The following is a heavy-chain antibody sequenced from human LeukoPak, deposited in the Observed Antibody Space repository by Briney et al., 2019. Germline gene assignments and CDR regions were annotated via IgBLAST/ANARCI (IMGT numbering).Heavy chain of an antibody. Sequence: GGSLRLSCSASGFTFSSYAMHWVRQAPGKGLEYVSAISSNGGSTYYADSVKGRFTISRDNAKSSLYLQMNSLRAEDTAVYYCARYTGTTGTTYHYYGVDVWGQGTTVTVSS. CDR3: ARYTGTTGTTYHYYGVDV. V-gene: IGHV3-64*04. CDR2: ISSNGGST. J-gene: IGHJ6*02. CDR1: GFTFSSYA. D-gene: IGHD1-1*01.